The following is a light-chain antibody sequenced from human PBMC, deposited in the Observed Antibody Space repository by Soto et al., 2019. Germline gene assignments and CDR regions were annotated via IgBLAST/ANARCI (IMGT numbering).Light chain of an antibody. CDR2: GAS. CDR1: QSVSSSY. V-gene: IGKV3-20*01. CDR3: QQYGSSPWT. J-gene: IGKJ1*01. Sequence: EIVLTQSPGTLSLSPGDRATLSCRASQSVSSSYLAWYQQKPGQAPRLLIYGASSRATGIPDRFSGSGSGTDVTLTISRLEPEDFAVYYCQQYGSSPWTFGHGTKVEIK.